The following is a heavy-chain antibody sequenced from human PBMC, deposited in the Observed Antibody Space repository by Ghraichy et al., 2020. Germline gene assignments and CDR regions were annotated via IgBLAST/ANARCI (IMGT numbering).Heavy chain of an antibody. V-gene: IGHV6-1*01. CDR1: GDSVSSNSAA. CDR2: TYYRSKWYN. CDR3: AREVLRWLRSTSIFDY. Sequence: SQTLSLTCAISGDSVSSNSAAWNWIRQSPSRGLEWLGRTYYRSKWYNDYAASVKSRITINPDTSKNQFSLQMKSVTPEDTAVYYCAREVLRWLRSTSIFDYWGQGTLVTVSS. J-gene: IGHJ4*02. D-gene: IGHD5-12*01.